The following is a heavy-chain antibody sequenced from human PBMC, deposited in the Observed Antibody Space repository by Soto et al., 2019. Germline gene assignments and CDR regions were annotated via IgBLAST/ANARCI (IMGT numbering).Heavy chain of an antibody. CDR3: ARDQLRPGILYSLGVLLPEYGL. V-gene: IGHV3-23*01. Sequence: GGSLRLSCAASGFFFSSYAMSWVRQVPGKGLEWVAAISVSGNNAYYADSVKGRFTISRDNSQNSVFLQMSSLRADDTAVYYCARDQLRPGILYSLGVLLPEYGLWGQGTLVTVSS. CDR2: ISVSGNNA. J-gene: IGHJ4*02. D-gene: IGHD3-22*01. CDR1: GFFFSSYA.